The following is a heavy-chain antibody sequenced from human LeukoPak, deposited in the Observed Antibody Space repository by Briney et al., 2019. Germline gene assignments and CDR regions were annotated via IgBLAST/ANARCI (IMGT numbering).Heavy chain of an antibody. CDR3: ARATYYYDSSGYWVFDF. Sequence: GGSLRLSCAASGFTFSSYEMNWVRQAPGKGLEWVSYIRSSGSTIFYADSVKGRFTISRDNAKNSLYLQMNSLRAEDTAVYYCARATYYYDSSGYWVFDFWGQGTLVTVSS. D-gene: IGHD3-22*01. CDR2: IRSSGSTI. V-gene: IGHV3-48*03. J-gene: IGHJ4*02. CDR1: GFTFSSYE.